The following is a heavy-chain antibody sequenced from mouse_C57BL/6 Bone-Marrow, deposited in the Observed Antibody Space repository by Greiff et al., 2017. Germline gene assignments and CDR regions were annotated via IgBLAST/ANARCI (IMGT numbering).Heavy chain of an antibody. CDR2: ISNLAYSI. D-gene: IGHD2-5*01. Sequence: DVMLVESGGGLVQPGGSLKLSCAASGFTFSDYGMAWVRQAPRKGPEWVAFISNLAYSIYYADTVTGRFTISRENAKNTLYLEMSSLRSEDTAMYYCARVYYSNLRGFAYWGQGTLVTVSA. V-gene: IGHV5-15*01. J-gene: IGHJ3*01. CDR1: GFTFSDYG. CDR3: ARVYYSNLRGFAY.